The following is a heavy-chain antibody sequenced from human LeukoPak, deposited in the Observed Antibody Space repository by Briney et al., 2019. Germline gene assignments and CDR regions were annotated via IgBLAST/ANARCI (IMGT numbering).Heavy chain of an antibody. V-gene: IGHV1-8*01. Sequence: ASVKVSCKASGYTFTSYDINWVRQAPGQGLEWMGWMNPNSGNTGYAQKFQGRVTMTRNTSISTAYMELSSLRSEDTAVYYCARADCYYDFWSGYYYYYYYYMDVWGKGTTVTVSS. D-gene: IGHD3-3*01. J-gene: IGHJ6*03. CDR1: GYTFTSYD. CDR3: ARADCYYDFWSGYYYYYYYYMDV. CDR2: MNPNSGNT.